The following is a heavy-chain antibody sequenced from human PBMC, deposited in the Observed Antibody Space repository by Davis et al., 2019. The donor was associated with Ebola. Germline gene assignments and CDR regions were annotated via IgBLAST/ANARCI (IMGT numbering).Heavy chain of an antibody. CDR2: INPNSGGT. J-gene: IGHJ4*02. V-gene: IGHV1-2*04. Sequence: ASVKVSCKASGYTFTGYYMHWVRQAPGQGLEWMGWINPNSGGTNYAQKFQGWVTMTRDTSISTAYMELSRLRSDDTAVYYCARVAVGVLRFLEWLPFDYWGQGTLVTVSS. CDR1: GYTFTGYY. CDR3: ARVAVGVLRFLEWLPFDY. D-gene: IGHD3-3*01.